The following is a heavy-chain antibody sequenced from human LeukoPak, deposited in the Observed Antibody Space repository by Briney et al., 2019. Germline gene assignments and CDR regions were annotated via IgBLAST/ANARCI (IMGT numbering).Heavy chain of an antibody. V-gene: IGHV4-39*01. J-gene: IGHJ4*02. CDR3: ARHGTMVRGSFDY. CDR1: GDSISSNNYY. Sequence: SSETLSLTCTVSGDSISSNNYYWDWIRQPPGKGLEWIGSIYYSGSTYDNPSLKSRVTISVDTSKNQFSLKLSSLTAADTAVYYCARHGTMVRGSFDYWGQGTLVTVSS. D-gene: IGHD3-10*01. CDR2: IYYSGST.